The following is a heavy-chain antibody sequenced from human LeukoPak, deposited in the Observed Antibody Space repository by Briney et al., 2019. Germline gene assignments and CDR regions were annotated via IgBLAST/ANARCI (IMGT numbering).Heavy chain of an antibody. J-gene: IGHJ4*02. CDR2: ISPSGGST. CDR3: ASSGDSGYDSFFDY. D-gene: IGHD5-12*01. CDR1: GYTFTSNY. Sequence: GASVKVSCKAFGYTFTSNYMHWVRQAPGQGPEWMGVISPSGGSTTYAQKFQGRVTMTTDTSTSTASMELRSLRSDDTAVYYCASSGDSGYDSFFDYWGQGTLVTVSS. V-gene: IGHV1-46*01.